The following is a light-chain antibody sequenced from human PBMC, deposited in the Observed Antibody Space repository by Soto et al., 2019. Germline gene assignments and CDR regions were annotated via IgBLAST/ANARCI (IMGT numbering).Light chain of an antibody. CDR1: SSNIGAGYD. Sequence: QSALTQPPSVSGAPGQRVTISCTGSSSNIGAGYDVHWYQQLPGTAPKLLIYGNSNRPSGVPVRFSGSTSGTSASLAITGLRGEDEADYHCQSYDSSLINAIFGGGTKLTVL. J-gene: IGLJ2*01. V-gene: IGLV1-40*01. CDR2: GNS. CDR3: QSYDSSLINAI.